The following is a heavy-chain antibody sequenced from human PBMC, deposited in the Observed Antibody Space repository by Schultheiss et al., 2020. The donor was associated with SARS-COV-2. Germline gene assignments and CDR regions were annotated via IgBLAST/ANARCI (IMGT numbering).Heavy chain of an antibody. CDR2: INPNSGGT. J-gene: IGHJ6*02. CDR1: GYTFTGYY. V-gene: IGHV1-2*02. CDR3: ARDRLGATIAHYYYYGMDV. Sequence: ASVKVSCKASGYTFTGYYMHWVRQAPGQGLEWMGWINPNSGGTNYAQKFQGRVTMTEDTSTDTAYMELSSLRSEDTAVYYCARDRLGATIAHYYYYGMDVWGQGTTVTVSS. D-gene: IGHD1-26*01.